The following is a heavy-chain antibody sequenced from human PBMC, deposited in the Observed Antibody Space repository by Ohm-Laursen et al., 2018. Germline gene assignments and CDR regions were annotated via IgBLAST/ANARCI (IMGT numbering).Heavy chain of an antibody. CDR3: ARHQLSGHYYYGMDV. Sequence: SLRLSCSASGFTFSTYGMNWVRQAPGEGLEWISYISSASGTIYYADSVRGRFTISRDNAKNSLYLQVNSLRAEDTAVYYCARHQLSGHYYYGMDVWGQGPTVTVSS. CDR2: ISSASGTI. CDR1: GFTFSTYG. J-gene: IGHJ6*02. D-gene: IGHD2-2*01. V-gene: IGHV3-48*01.